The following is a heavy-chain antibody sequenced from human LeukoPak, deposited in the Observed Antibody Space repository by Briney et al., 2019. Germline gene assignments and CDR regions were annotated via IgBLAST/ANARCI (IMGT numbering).Heavy chain of an antibody. CDR3: AKVAVGATTRFWYFDY. J-gene: IGHJ4*02. Sequence: GGSLRLSCAASGFTFSSYAMHWVRQAPGKGLEWVAVISYDGSNKYYADSVKGRFTISRDNSKNTLYLQMNSLRAEDTAVYYCAKVAVGATTRFWYFDYWGQGTLVTVSS. CDR1: GFTFSSYA. D-gene: IGHD1-26*01. CDR2: ISYDGSNK. V-gene: IGHV3-30-3*01.